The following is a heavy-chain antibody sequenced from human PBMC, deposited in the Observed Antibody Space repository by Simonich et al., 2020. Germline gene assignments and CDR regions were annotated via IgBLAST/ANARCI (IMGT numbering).Heavy chain of an antibody. Sequence: QVQLVQSGAEVKKPGASVKVSCKASGYTFTGYYMHWVRQAPGQGLEWMGRNNPNSGGTNYAQKFQGRVTMTRDTSISTAYMELSRLRSDDTAVYYCARVEYSSSGYFDLWGRGTLVTVSS. CDR2: NNPNSGGT. CDR1: GYTFTGYY. D-gene: IGHD6-6*01. V-gene: IGHV1-2*06. CDR3: ARVEYSSSGYFDL. J-gene: IGHJ2*01.